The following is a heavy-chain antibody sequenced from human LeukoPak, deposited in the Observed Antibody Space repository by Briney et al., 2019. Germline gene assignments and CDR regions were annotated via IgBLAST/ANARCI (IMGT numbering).Heavy chain of an antibody. Sequence: TSETLSLTCDVSGGSITQTTSWTWVRQPPGKGLEWIGEVNLQGSTNYNPSLMRRVAISVDTSANHVSLQLTSVTAADTAVYYCAREGGPYRPLDYSGQGTLVTVSS. CDR1: GGSITQTTS. J-gene: IGHJ4*02. CDR3: AREGGPYRPLDY. V-gene: IGHV4-4*02. CDR2: VNLQGST.